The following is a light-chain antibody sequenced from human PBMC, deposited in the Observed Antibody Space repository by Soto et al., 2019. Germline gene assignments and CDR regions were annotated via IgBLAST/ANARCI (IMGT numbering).Light chain of an antibody. J-gene: IGKJ4*01. CDR1: QNINAY. CDR3: QQYYSYPLT. CDR2: AAS. V-gene: IGKV1-39*01. Sequence: DIQLTQSPSSLSASVGDGVTITCRSSQNINAYVNWYQQKSGKAPELLIYAASTLQSGVPSRFSGSGSGTDFTLTISCLQSEDFATYYCQQYYSYPLTFGGGTKVDNK.